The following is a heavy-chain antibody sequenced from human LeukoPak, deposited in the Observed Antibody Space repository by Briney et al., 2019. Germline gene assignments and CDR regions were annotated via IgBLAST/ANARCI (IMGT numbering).Heavy chain of an antibody. CDR2: ISSSGSTI. V-gene: IGHV3-48*04. D-gene: IGHD3-10*02. Sequence: GGSLRLSCAASGFTFSSYSMNWVRQVPGKGLEWVSYISSSGSTIYYADSVKGRFTISRDNAKNSLYLQMNSLRAEDTAVYYCAELGITMIGGVWGKGTTVTISS. J-gene: IGHJ6*04. CDR1: GFTFSSYS. CDR3: AELGITMIGGV.